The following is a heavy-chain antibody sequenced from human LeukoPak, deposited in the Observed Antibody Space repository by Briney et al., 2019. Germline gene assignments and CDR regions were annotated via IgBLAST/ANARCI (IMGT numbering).Heavy chain of an antibody. V-gene: IGHV4-34*01. CDR3: ARGRVF. CDR1: GGSFSGYY. J-gene: IGHJ4*02. CDR2: INHSGST. Sequence: SETLSLTXAVYGGSFSGYYWSWIRQPPGKGLEWIGEINHSGSTNYNPSLKSRVTISVDTSKNQFSLKLSSVTAADTAVYYCARGRVFWGQGTLVTVSS.